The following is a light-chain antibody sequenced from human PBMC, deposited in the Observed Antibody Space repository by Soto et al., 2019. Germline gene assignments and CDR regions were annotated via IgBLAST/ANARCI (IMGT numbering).Light chain of an antibody. V-gene: IGKV3-11*01. J-gene: IGKJ4*01. Sequence: EIVLTQSPATLSLSPGERATLSCRASQSVSSYLAWYQQKPGQAPRLLIYDASNRATGIPARFSGSGSGTDFTLTISSLEPEDFAVYYGQQRSNWPPGPLTFGGGTKVEIK. CDR1: QSVSSY. CDR2: DAS. CDR3: QQRSNWPPGPLT.